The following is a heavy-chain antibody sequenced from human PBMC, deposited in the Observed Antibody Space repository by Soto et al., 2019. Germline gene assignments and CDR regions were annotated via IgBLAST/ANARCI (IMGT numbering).Heavy chain of an antibody. CDR1: GGSTSSYY. D-gene: IGHD3-10*01. J-gene: IGHJ4*02. Sequence: SETLSLTCTVAGGSTSSYYWSWIRQPPGKGLEWIGYIYYSGSTNYNPSLKSRVTISVDTSKNQFSLKLSSVTAADTAVYYCARAPRGNYGYPSYFDYWGQGTLVTV. CDR3: ARAPRGNYGYPSYFDY. CDR2: IYYSGST. V-gene: IGHV4-59*01.